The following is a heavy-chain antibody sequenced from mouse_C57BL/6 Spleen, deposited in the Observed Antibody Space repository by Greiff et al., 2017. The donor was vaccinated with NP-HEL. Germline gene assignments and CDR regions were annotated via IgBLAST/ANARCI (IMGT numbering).Heavy chain of an antibody. V-gene: IGHV1-64*01. Sequence: QVQLKQPGAELVKPGASVKLSCKASGYTFTSYWMHWVKQRPGQGLEWIGMIHPNSGSTNYNEKFKSKATLTVDKSSSTAYMQLSSLTSEDSAVYYCARSVYDYGAWFAYWGQGTLVTVSA. CDR1: GYTFTSYW. CDR2: IHPNSGST. D-gene: IGHD2-4*01. CDR3: ARSVYDYGAWFAY. J-gene: IGHJ3*01.